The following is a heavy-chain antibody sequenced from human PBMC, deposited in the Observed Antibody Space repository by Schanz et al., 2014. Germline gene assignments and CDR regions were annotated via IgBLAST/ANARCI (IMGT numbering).Heavy chain of an antibody. V-gene: IGHV3-72*01. D-gene: IGHD3-16*01. CDR3: VRLDVHDY. Sequence: AQLVESGGGVVQPGRSLRLSCATSGLNFDYYGMNWVRQAPGKGLEWVGRITNKPNNYNTEYAASVKGRFTISRDDSRNSLYLQMSSLKTEDTAVYYCVRLDVHDYWGQGTLVTVSA. J-gene: IGHJ4*02. CDR1: GLNFDYYG. CDR2: ITNKPNNYNT.